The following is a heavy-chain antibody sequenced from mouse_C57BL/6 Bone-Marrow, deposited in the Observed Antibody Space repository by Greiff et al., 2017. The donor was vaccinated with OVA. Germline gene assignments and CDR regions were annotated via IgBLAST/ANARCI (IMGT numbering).Heavy chain of an antibody. D-gene: IGHD2-12*01. CDR3: ARRSLWLLWYYAMDY. J-gene: IGHJ4*01. CDR2: INPRNGGT. CDR1: GYTFTSYW. Sequence: QVQLQQPGTELVKPGASVKLSCKASGYTFTSYWMHWVKQRPGQGLAWIGNINPRNGGTNYNEKFKSKATLTVEKSSSTAYMQLSSLTSEDSAVYDCARRSLWLLWYYAMDYWGQGTSVTVSS. V-gene: IGHV1-53*01.